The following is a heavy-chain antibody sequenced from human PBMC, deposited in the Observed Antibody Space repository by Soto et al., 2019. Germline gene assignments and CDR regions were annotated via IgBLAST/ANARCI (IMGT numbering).Heavy chain of an antibody. V-gene: IGHV4-4*02. CDR3: ARAAATMYYYYGMDV. Sequence: QVQLQESGPGLVKPSGTLSLTCAVSGGSISSTNWWSWVRQPPGKGLEWIGEIYHSGSTNYNPSLKSRVTISVDKAKNQCSLRLSSVTAADTAVYYCARAAATMYYYYGMDVWGQGTTVTVSS. D-gene: IGHD2-15*01. CDR2: IYHSGST. CDR1: GGSISSTNW. J-gene: IGHJ6*02.